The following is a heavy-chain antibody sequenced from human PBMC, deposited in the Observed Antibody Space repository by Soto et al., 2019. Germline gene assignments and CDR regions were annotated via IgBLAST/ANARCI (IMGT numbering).Heavy chain of an antibody. D-gene: IGHD1-7*01. V-gene: IGHV3-21*06. Sequence: PGGSLRLSCAASGFTFTRYSMNWVRQAPGKGLEWVSSFSSTTTYIYYGDSMKGRFTLSRDNAKNSLYLHMNSLRDEDTAVYSCAKDADTGTAFDCWGQ. CDR3: AKDADTGTAFDC. CDR1: GFTFTRYS. J-gene: IGHJ4*02. CDR2: FSSTTTYI.